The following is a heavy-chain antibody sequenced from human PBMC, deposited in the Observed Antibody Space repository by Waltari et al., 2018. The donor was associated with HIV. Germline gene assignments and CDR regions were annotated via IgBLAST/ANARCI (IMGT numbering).Heavy chain of an antibody. D-gene: IGHD2-8*01. CDR3: ASARETMGLDFDS. Sequence: QVQLVQSGAEVKTPGSSVKVSCKASGGAFSSYTINWVRKAPGQGLEWLGRIIPMSNTPNNAQKFQGRVTITADKATSTAYMGLTSLRSDDTAVYYCASARETMGLDFDSWGLGTLVTVSS. J-gene: IGHJ4*02. CDR1: GGAFSSYT. CDR2: IIPMSNTP. V-gene: IGHV1-69*08.